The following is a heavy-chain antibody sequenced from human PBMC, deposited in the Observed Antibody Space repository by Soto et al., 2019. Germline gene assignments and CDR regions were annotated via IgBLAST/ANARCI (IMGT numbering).Heavy chain of an antibody. CDR1: GYTFTHYG. CDR2: ISAYNGNT. V-gene: IGHV1-18*04. CDR3: ARDVPGSGVPFWDY. J-gene: IGHJ4*02. Sequence: QIQLVQSGAEMKKPGASVKVSCKPSGYTFTHYGVSWLRQAPGQGLEWMGWISAYNGNTDYAHKFQGRVALTTDPSTSTAYMELRGLSPDDTAVYYCARDVPGSGVPFWDYWGQGTLVTVSS. D-gene: IGHD2-15*01.